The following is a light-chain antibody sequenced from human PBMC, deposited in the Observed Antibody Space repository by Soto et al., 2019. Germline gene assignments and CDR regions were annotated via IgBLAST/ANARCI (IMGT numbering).Light chain of an antibody. Sequence: IVLSQSPGTLSSSPGERATLSCRARQSVSSSYLAWYQQKPGQAPRLLIYGASSRATGSPDRFSGSGSGTDFTLTISRLELEDFAVYYCQQYGSSLFTFGPGTKVDIK. CDR1: QSVSSSY. CDR3: QQYGSSLFT. CDR2: GAS. J-gene: IGKJ3*01. V-gene: IGKV3-20*01.